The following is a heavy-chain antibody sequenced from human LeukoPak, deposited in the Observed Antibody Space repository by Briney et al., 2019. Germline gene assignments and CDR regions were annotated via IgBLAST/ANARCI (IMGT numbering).Heavy chain of an antibody. CDR2: ISYDGSNK. CDR1: GFTFSSYG. CDR3: ARDPSGAWQWFDY. Sequence: PGGSLRLSCAASGFTFSSYGMHWVRQAPGKGLEWVAVISYDGSNKYYADSVKGRFTISRDNSKNTLYLQMNSLRAEDTAMYYCARDPSGAWQWFDYWGQGTLVTVSS. J-gene: IGHJ4*02. V-gene: IGHV3-30*03. D-gene: IGHD6-19*01.